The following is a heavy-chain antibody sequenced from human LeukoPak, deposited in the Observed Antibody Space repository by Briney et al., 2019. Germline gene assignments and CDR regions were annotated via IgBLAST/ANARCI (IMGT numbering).Heavy chain of an antibody. CDR1: GFTFSGYA. J-gene: IGHJ4*02. CDR3: AKASLGATDYFDY. D-gene: IGHD1-26*01. V-gene: IGHV3-23*01. CDR2: ISGSGGST. Sequence: PGGSLRLSWAASGFTFSGYAMCWVPQAPGKRLEWVSAISGSGGSTYYADSVNGRFTISRYNSKSTLYLQMNSLRAEETAVYYCAKASLGATDYFDYWGKGTLVTVSS.